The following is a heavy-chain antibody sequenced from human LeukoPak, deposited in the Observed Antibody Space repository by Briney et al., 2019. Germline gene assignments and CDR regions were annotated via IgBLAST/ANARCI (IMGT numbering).Heavy chain of an antibody. V-gene: IGHV4-61*02. CDR2: IYTSGST. CDR1: GGSISSGSYY. Sequence: PSQTLSLTCTVSGGSISSGSYYWSWIRQPAGKGLEWIGRIYTSGSTSYNPSLKSRVTISVDTSKNQFSLKRSSVTAADTAVYYCARGLTYCGGDCFDYWGQGTLVTVSS. CDR3: ARGLTYCGGDCFDY. J-gene: IGHJ4*02. D-gene: IGHD2-21*01.